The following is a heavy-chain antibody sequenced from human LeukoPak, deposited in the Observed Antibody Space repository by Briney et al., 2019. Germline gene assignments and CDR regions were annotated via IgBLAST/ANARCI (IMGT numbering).Heavy chain of an antibody. V-gene: IGHV4-4*08. CDR2: MCPSGRT. J-gene: IGHJ5*01. D-gene: IGHD2-2*01. Sequence: SETPSLTCTVSNDSISSYCCSWVRQPPGKGLEWIGFMCPSGRTDYNPSLKSRVTMSIDTSKNQLSMELRFLTAADTAVDYCGTSYQGKTAPKGPLGQGTLV. CDR1: NDSISSYC. CDR3: GTSYQGKTAPKGP.